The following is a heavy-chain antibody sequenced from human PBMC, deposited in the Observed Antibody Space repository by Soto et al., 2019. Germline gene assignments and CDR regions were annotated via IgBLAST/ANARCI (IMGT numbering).Heavy chain of an antibody. CDR1: GFTFSGYS. D-gene: IGHD3-10*01. V-gene: IGHV3-48*02. J-gene: IGHJ6*02. CDR2: ISSSSSTI. Sequence: PXXSLRLSCAASGFTFSGYSMHWVLQAPGKGLEWVSYISSSSSTIYYADSVKGRFTISRDNAKNSLYLQMNSLREEDTAVYYCARAPSGWKRDRGMDVWGQGTTVTVSS. CDR3: ARAPSGWKRDRGMDV.